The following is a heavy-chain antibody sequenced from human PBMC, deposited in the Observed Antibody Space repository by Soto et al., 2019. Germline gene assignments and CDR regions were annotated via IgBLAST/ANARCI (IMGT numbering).Heavy chain of an antibody. CDR1: GFIFRNYW. CDR3: ARDFELRQGS. J-gene: IGHJ5*02. D-gene: IGHD1-7*01. V-gene: IGHV3-7*05. Sequence: PGGSLRVSCAASGFIFRNYWMSWVRQAPGKGPEWVANINQDGSQKYYVDSVKGRFTISRDNADNSLYLQMNSLRVDDTAMYYCARDFELRQGSWGQGTLVTVSS. CDR2: INQDGSQK.